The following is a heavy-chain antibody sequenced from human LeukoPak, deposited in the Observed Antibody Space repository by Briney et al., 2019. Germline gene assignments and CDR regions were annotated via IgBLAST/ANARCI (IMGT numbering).Heavy chain of an antibody. Sequence: PGGSLRLSCAASGFTVSSNYMSWVRQAPGEGLEWVSVIYSGGSTYYADSVKGRFTISRDNSKNTLYLQMNSLRAEDTAVYYCARDPYGDRDYWGQGTLVTVSS. CDR1: GFTVSSNY. CDR2: IYSGGST. J-gene: IGHJ4*02. D-gene: IGHD4-17*01. V-gene: IGHV3-53*01. CDR3: ARDPYGDRDY.